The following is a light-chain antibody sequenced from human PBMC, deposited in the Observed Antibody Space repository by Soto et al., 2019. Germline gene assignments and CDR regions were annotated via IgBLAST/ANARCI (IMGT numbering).Light chain of an antibody. CDR2: GAS. CDR3: QHYKT. CDR1: QSVSSSY. Sequence: EIVMTQSPATLSVSPGERAPLSCRASQSVSSSYLAWFQQKPGQAPRVLIYGASSRATGIPDRFSGSGSGTDFTLTISRLEPEDFAVYYCQHYKTFGQGTKVDIK. V-gene: IGKV3-20*01. J-gene: IGKJ1*01.